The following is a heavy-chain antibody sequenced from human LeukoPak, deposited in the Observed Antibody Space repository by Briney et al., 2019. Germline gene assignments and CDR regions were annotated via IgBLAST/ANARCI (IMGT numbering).Heavy chain of an antibody. CDR2: IWYDGSNK. CDR1: GFTFSSYG. J-gene: IGHJ3*02. V-gene: IGHV3-33*01. Sequence: GGSLRLSCAASGFTFSSYGMHWVRQAPGKGLEWVAVIWYDGSNKYCADSVKGRFTISRDNSKNTLYLQMNSLRAEDTAVYYCARDPYSSSWDDAFDIWGQGTMVTVSS. CDR3: ARDPYSSSWDDAFDI. D-gene: IGHD6-13*01.